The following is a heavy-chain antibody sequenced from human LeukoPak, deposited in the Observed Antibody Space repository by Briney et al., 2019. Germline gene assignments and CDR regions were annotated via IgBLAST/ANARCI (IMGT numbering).Heavy chain of an antibody. J-gene: IGHJ4*02. Sequence: GGSLRLSCAASGFTSSSFEMNWVRQAPGKGLEWVSYISSSGSTIYYADSVKGRFTISRDNAKNSLYLQMNSLRAEDTALYYCAKDTKGEGAFDYWGQGALVTVSS. D-gene: IGHD3-16*01. CDR3: AKDTKGEGAFDY. CDR2: ISSSGSTI. V-gene: IGHV3-48*03. CDR1: GFTSSSFE.